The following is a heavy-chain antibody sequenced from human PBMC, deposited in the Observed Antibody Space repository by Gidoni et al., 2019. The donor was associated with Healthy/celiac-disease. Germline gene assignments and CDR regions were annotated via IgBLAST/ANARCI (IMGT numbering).Heavy chain of an antibody. CDR1: GFTFSSYG. J-gene: IGHJ6*02. V-gene: IGHV3-33*01. D-gene: IGHD3-16*01. CDR2: IWNDGSNK. CDR3: AREDLGRGSYDYYYYGMDV. Sequence: QVQLVESGGGVVQPGRSLRLSCAASGFTFSSYGLHWVRQAPGKGLVWGAVIWNDGSNKYYADSVKGRFTISRDNSKNTLYLQMNSLRAEDTAVYYCAREDLGRGSYDYYYYGMDVWGQGTTVTVSS.